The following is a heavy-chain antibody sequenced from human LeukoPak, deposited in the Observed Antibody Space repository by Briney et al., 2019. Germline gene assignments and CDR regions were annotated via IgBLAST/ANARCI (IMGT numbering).Heavy chain of an antibody. D-gene: IGHD6-13*01. CDR3: AGRAAAGRCFDY. CDR1: GFTFSDYY. V-gene: IGHV3-11*01. CDR2: ISSGGSTI. J-gene: IGHJ4*02. Sequence: GGSLRLSCAVSGFTFSDYYMSWIRQAPGKGLEWVAYISSGGSTISHADSVKGRFTISRDNAENSLYLQMNSLRVEDTAVYYCAGRAAAGRCFDYWGQGTLVTVSS.